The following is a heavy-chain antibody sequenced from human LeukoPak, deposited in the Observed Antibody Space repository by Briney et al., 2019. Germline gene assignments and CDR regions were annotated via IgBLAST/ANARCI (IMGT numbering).Heavy chain of an antibody. CDR1: GGSFSGYY. Sequence: PSETLSLTCAVYGGSFSGYYWSWIRQPPGKGLEWIGEIDHSGSTNYNPSLKSRVTISVDTSKNQFSLKLSSVTAADTAVYYCARDGQDYYYYGMDVWGQGTTVTVSS. CDR3: ARDGQDYYYYGMDV. D-gene: IGHD2-15*01. J-gene: IGHJ6*02. CDR2: IDHSGST. V-gene: IGHV4-34*01.